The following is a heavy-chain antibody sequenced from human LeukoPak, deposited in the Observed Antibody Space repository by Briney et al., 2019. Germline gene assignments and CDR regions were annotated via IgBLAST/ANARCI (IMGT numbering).Heavy chain of an antibody. V-gene: IGHV3-21*01. Sequence: PGGSLRLSCAASGFTFSSYSMNWVRQAPGKGLEWVSSISSSSSHIYYADSVKGRFTISRDNAKNSLYLQMNSLRAEDTAVYYCARVMGVVVTATADYWGQGTLVTVSS. CDR2: ISSSSSHI. CDR1: GFTFSSYS. J-gene: IGHJ4*02. CDR3: ARVMGVVVTATADY. D-gene: IGHD2-21*02.